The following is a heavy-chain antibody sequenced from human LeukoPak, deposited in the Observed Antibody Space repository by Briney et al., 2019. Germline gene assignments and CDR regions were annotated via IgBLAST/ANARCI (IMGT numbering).Heavy chain of an antibody. D-gene: IGHD3-3*01. CDR2: ISYDGSNK. Sequence: GGSLRLTCAASGFTFSSYAMHWVRQAPGKGLEWVAVISYDGSNKYYADSVKGRFTISRDNSKNTLYLQMNSLRAEDTAVYYCAREAIFRDYYFDYWGQGTPVTVPS. V-gene: IGHV3-30-3*01. CDR1: GFTFSSYA. J-gene: IGHJ4*02. CDR3: AREAIFRDYYFDY.